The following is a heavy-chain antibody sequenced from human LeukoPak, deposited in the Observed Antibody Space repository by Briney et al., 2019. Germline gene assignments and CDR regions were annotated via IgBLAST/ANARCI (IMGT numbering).Heavy chain of an antibody. CDR1: GFTFSSYS. D-gene: IGHD1-26*01. CDR3: AKKGATTGDFDY. J-gene: IGHJ4*02. Sequence: PGGSLRLSCAASGFTFSSYSMNWVRQAPGKGLEWVSSISSNSSYIYYADSVKGRFTISRDNAKNSLYLQMNSLRAEDTAVYYCAKKGATTGDFDYWGQGTLVTVSS. V-gene: IGHV3-21*01. CDR2: ISSNSSYI.